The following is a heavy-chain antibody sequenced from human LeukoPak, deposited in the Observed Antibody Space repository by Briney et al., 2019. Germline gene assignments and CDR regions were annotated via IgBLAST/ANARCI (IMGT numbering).Heavy chain of an antibody. J-gene: IGHJ4*02. D-gene: IGHD3-22*01. CDR3: ARTGLLRGGY. V-gene: IGHV3-7*05. CDR1: GFPFSGYW. CDR2: IKQDGSEK. Sequence: PGGSLRLSCAASGFPFSGYWMSWVRQAPGKGPEWVANIKQDGSEKYYVDSVKGRFTISRDNAMNSLYLQMNSLRAEDTALYYCARTGLLRGGYWGQGTLVTVSP.